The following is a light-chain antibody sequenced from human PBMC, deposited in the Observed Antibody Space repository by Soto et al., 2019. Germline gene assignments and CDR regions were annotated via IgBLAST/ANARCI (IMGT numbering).Light chain of an antibody. CDR3: SSYTGASRYV. CDR2: EVT. CDR1: SSDVGKYDR. J-gene: IGLJ1*01. V-gene: IGLV2-18*02. Sequence: QSALTQPPSVSGSPGQSVTISCTGISSDVGKYDRVSWYQQPPGTAPRLIMFEVTNRPSGVPARFSGSKSGNTASLTISGLQAEDEADYFCSSYTGASRYVFGAGTKLTVL.